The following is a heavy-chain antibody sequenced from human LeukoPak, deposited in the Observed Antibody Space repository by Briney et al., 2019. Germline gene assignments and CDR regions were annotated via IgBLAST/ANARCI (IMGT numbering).Heavy chain of an antibody. CDR2: ISSSSSYI. CDR1: GLTFSSYS. CDR3: ARGDYYDSSGYYPGVDY. V-gene: IGHV3-21*01. Sequence: GGSLRLSCAASGLTFSSYSMNWVRQAPGKGLEWVSSISSSSSYIYYADSVKGRFTISRDNAKNSLYLQMNSLRAEDTAVYYCARGDYYDSSGYYPGVDYWGQGTLVTVSS. J-gene: IGHJ4*02. D-gene: IGHD3-22*01.